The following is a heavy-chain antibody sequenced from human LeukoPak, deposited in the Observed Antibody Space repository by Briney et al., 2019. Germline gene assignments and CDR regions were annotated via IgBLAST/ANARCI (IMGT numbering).Heavy chain of an antibody. CDR1: GFTFSSYW. Sequence: PGGSLRLSCAASGFTFSSYWMSWVRQAPGKGLEWVANIKQDGSEKYYVDSVKGRFTISRDNAKNSLYLQMNSLRAEDTAVYYCARGPAYVWGSYPLQRMDVWGQGTTVTVSS. J-gene: IGHJ6*02. CDR2: IKQDGSEK. V-gene: IGHV3-7*01. D-gene: IGHD3-16*02. CDR3: ARGPAYVWGSYPLQRMDV.